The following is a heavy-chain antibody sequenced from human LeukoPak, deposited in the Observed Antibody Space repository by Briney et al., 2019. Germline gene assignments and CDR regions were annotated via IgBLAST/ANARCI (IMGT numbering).Heavy chain of an antibody. CDR1: GGSISSYY. J-gene: IGHJ4*02. Sequence: SETLSLTCTVSGGSISSYYWSWIRQPPGKGLEWIGYIYKSGSTSYNPYLKSRVTISMDTSKNQFSLKLNSVTAADTAVYYCARVAIDYDFWSGYYLTGYFDYWGQGTLVTVSS. V-gene: IGHV4-59*12. CDR3: ARVAIDYDFWSGYYLTGYFDY. D-gene: IGHD3-3*01. CDR2: IYKSGST.